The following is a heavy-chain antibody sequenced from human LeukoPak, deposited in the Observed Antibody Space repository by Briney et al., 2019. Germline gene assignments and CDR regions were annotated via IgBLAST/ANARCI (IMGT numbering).Heavy chain of an antibody. CDR3: ARHAIWLAHHYYYMDV. D-gene: IGHD6-19*01. CDR1: GGSFSGYY. J-gene: IGHJ6*03. CDR2: INHSGST. V-gene: IGHV4-34*01. Sequence: SETLSLTCAVYGGSFSGYYWSWIRQPPGKGLEWIGEINHSGSTNYNPSLKSRVTISVDTSKNQFSLKLSSVTAADTAVYYCARHAIWLAHHYYYMDVWSKGTTVTVSS.